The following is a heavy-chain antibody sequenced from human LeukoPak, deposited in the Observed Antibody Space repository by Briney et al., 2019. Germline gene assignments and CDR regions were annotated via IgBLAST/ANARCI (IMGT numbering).Heavy chain of an antibody. CDR2: ISYDGSNK. Sequence: GGSLRLSCAASGFTFSSYAMHWVRQAPGKGLEWVAVISYDGSNKYYADSVKGRFTISRDNSKNTLYLQMNSLRAEDTAVYYCARDQGYYYDSSGSSDYMDVWGKGTTVTVSS. D-gene: IGHD3-22*01. CDR1: GFTFSSYA. V-gene: IGHV3-30*04. CDR3: ARDQGYYYDSSGSSDYMDV. J-gene: IGHJ6*03.